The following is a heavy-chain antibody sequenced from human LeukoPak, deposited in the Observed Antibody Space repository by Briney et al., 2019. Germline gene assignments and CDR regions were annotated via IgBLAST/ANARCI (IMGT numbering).Heavy chain of an antibody. D-gene: IGHD3-10*02. J-gene: IGHJ6*04. CDR1: GFTFSSYW. CDR2: IKQDGSEK. CDR3: AELGITMIGGV. Sequence: GGSLRLSCAASGFTFSSYWMSWVRQAPGKGREGVANIKQDGSEKDYVDSVKGRFTISRDNAKNSLYLQMNSLRAEDTAVYYCAELGITMIGGVWGKGTTVTISS. V-gene: IGHV3-7*01.